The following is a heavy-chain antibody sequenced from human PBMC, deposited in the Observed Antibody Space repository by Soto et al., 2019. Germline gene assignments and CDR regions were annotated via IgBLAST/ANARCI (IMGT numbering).Heavy chain of an antibody. V-gene: IGHV4-4*02. CDR2: VYHSGST. CDR3: ATLPPRIVVVKTEIPT. CDR1: GTSISSTFW. Sequence: PSETLSLTCRVSGTSISSTFWWTWVRQPPGKGLEWIGEVYHSGSTKYNPSLKSRVTISVDKSKNQFSLELRAVTAADTAVYYCATLPPRIVVVKTEIPTWGQGTLVTVSS. D-gene: IGHD2-15*01. J-gene: IGHJ5*02.